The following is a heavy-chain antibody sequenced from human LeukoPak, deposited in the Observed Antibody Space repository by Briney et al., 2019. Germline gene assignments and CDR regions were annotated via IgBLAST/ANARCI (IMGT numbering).Heavy chain of an antibody. Sequence: PSETLSLTCTVSGNSIRSYYWNWIRQPPGKGLEWIGYIYYSGTTSYNPSLRNRVTISVDMSKNQFSLRLTSVTAADTAVYYCARQSEGFDSWGQGTLVTVSS. CDR1: GNSIRSYY. V-gene: IGHV4-59*08. CDR2: IYYSGTT. CDR3: ARQSEGFDS. J-gene: IGHJ4*02.